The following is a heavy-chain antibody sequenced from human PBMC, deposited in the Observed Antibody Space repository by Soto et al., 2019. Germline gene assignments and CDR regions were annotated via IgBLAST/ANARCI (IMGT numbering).Heavy chain of an antibody. D-gene: IGHD1-1*01. Sequence: QVQLVQSGAEVKKPGASVKVSCKASGYTFTGYYMHWVRQAPGQGLEWMGWINPNSGGTNYAQKVQGWVTMTRDTSISTAYMELSRLRSDDTAVYYCARDKAGTTGAYYYYYYGMDVWGQGTTVTVSS. V-gene: IGHV1-2*04. J-gene: IGHJ6*02. CDR2: INPNSGGT. CDR1: GYTFTGYY. CDR3: ARDKAGTTGAYYYYYYGMDV.